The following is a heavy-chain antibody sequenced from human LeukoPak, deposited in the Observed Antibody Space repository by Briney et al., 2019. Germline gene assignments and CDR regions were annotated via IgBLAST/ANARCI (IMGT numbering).Heavy chain of an antibody. D-gene: IGHD3-10*01. Sequence: SETLSLTRAVSGYSISSGYYWGWIRQPPGKGLEWIGSIYHSGSTYYNPSLKSRVTISVDTSKNQFSLKLSSVTAADTAVYYCAIESRITMVRGVISWFDPWGQGTLVTVSS. CDR1: GYSISSGYY. J-gene: IGHJ5*02. V-gene: IGHV4-38-2*01. CDR3: AIESRITMVRGVISWFDP. CDR2: IYHSGST.